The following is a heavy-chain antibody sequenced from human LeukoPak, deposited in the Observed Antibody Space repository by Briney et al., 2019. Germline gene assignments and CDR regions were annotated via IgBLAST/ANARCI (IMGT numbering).Heavy chain of an antibody. Sequence: RGSLRLSCAMSGFTFGDYAMHWGRQAPGKGLEWVSHIRGDGRTTSYAGYVKGRFTSSRENRKTSLYLQISSLRDEDTAMYYCEKDAMAGTWLHYWGQGILVTVSS. V-gene: IGHV3-43*02. CDR2: IRGDGRTT. J-gene: IGHJ4*02. D-gene: IGHD6-19*01. CDR1: GFTFGDYA. CDR3: EKDAMAGTWLHY.